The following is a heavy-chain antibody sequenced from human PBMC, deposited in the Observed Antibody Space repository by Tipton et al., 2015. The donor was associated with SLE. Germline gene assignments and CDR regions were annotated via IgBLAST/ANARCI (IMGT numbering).Heavy chain of an antibody. D-gene: IGHD6-19*01. CDR1: GFTFSSYD. Sequence: SLRLSCAASGFTFSSYDMHWVRQATGKGLEWVSAIGSGGDTYYPGSVKGRFTISRENAKNSLYLQMDTLTVGDTAVYYCARVGRFSSGWQDYFDYWGQGTLVTVSS. CDR2: IGSGGDT. J-gene: IGHJ4*02. CDR3: ARVGRFSSGWQDYFDY. V-gene: IGHV3-13*01.